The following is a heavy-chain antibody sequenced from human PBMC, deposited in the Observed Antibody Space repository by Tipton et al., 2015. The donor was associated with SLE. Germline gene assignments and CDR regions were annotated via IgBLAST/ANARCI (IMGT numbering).Heavy chain of an antibody. CDR3: ANDYGGSRGYDNCFDP. V-gene: IGHV4-59*01. Sequence: TLSLTCTVSGGSISGYYWSWIRQPPGKGLEWIAYIHSSGSTNYNPSLKSRVTISADTSKNQFSLKVSSVTAADSAVYHCANDYGGSRGYDNCFDPWGQGILVTVSS. D-gene: IGHD5-12*01. CDR1: GGSISGYY. CDR2: IHSSGST. J-gene: IGHJ5*02.